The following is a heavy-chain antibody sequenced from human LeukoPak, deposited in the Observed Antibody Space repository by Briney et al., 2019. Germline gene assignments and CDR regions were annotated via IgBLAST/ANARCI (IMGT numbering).Heavy chain of an antibody. CDR2: ISGGGFST. Sequence: GGSLRLSCAASGFTFRAYAMNWVRQAPGKGLEWVSVISGGGFSTYYADSVRGRVTISRDNAKNSLYLQMNSLRAEDTAVYYCARTNTYYDFWSGYRKTGYYFDYWGQGTLVTVSS. D-gene: IGHD3-3*01. CDR1: GFTFRAYA. CDR3: ARTNTYYDFWSGYRKTGYYFDY. V-gene: IGHV3-23*01. J-gene: IGHJ4*02.